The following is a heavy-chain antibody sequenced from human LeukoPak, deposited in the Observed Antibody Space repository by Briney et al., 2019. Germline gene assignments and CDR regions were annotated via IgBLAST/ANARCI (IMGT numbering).Heavy chain of an antibody. CDR3: ARGDYYDSSGYYWRLLDY. J-gene: IGHJ4*02. CDR1: GYTFTGYY. Sequence: ASVKVSCKASGYTFTGYYMHWVRQAPGQGLEWMGWINPNSGGTNYAQKFQGRVTMTRDTSISTAYMELSRLRSDDTAVYYCARGDYYDSSGYYWRLLDYWGQGTLVTVSS. CDR2: INPNSGGT. V-gene: IGHV1-2*02. D-gene: IGHD3-22*01.